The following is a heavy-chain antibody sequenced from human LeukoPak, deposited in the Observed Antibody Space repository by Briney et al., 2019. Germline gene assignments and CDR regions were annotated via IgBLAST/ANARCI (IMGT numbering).Heavy chain of an antibody. CDR1: GGSFSGYY. V-gene: IGHV4-34*01. J-gene: IGHJ5*02. CDR3: ARGLAFVGYYGSGSYYGRHNSFDP. CDR2: INHSGST. Sequence: SETLSLTCAVYGGSFSGYYWSWIRHSPRKGLEWIGEINHSGSTNYNPSLKSRVTISVDTSKNQFSLKLSSVTAADTAVYYCARGLAFVGYYGSGSYYGRHNSFDPWGQGTLVTVSS. D-gene: IGHD3-10*01.